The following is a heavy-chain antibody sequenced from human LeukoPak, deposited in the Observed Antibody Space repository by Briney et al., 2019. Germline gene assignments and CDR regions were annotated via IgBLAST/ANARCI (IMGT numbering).Heavy chain of an antibody. D-gene: IGHD3-9*01. CDR3: ARDLKYNILTGFRSSFGLDP. CDR2: INPSGGST. V-gene: IGHV1-18*01. CDR1: GYTFTSYG. Sequence: ASVKVSCKASGYTFTSYGISWVRQAPGQGLEWMGIINPSGGSTSYAQKFQGRVTMTTDTSTSTAYMELRSLRSDDTAVYYCARDLKYNILTGFRSSFGLDPWGQGTLVIVSS. J-gene: IGHJ5*02.